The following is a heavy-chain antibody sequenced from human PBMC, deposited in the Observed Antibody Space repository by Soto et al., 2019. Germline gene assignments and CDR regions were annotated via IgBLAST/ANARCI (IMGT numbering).Heavy chain of an antibody. Sequence: EVQLVESGGGLVQPRRSLRISCAASGFTFSRYAMNWVRQAPGKGLEWVSYISVGGGSIFYADSVKGRFTISRDDAQNSVYLQMNTLNAADTALSYCLSDDQWAFDVWGQGTMVLVSS. J-gene: IGHJ3*01. D-gene: IGHD6-19*01. V-gene: IGHV3-48*01. CDR1: GFTFSRYA. CDR3: LSDDQWAFDV. CDR2: ISVGGGSI.